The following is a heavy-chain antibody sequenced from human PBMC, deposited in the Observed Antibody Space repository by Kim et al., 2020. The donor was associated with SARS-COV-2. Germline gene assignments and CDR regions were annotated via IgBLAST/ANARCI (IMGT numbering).Heavy chain of an antibody. CDR2: IDGSDGTT. CDR1: GFTFTGYA. D-gene: IGHD2-2*03. V-gene: IGHV3-23*01. CDR3: MKGGWGWIWDH. J-gene: IGHJ4*02. Sequence: GGSLRLSCTTSGFTFTGYAMSWVRQAPGKGLEWVSSIDGSDGTTYYVDSVKGRFTISRVNSNNTLYLQMNSLRADDTAVYYCMKGGWGWIWDHWGQGT.